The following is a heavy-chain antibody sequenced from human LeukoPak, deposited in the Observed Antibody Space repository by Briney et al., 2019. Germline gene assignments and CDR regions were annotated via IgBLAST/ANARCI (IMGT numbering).Heavy chain of an antibody. D-gene: IGHD6-13*01. CDR1: GYTFTSYD. CDR2: MNPNSGNT. J-gene: IGHJ5*02. CDR3: VIDSSSWYNYFDP. V-gene: IGHV1-8*01. Sequence: GASVKVSCKASGYTFTSYDIHWVRQATGQGLEWMGWMNPNSGNTCYAQKFQGRVTMTRNTSISTAYMELSSLRSEDTAVYYCVIDSSSWYNYFDPWGQGTLVTVSS.